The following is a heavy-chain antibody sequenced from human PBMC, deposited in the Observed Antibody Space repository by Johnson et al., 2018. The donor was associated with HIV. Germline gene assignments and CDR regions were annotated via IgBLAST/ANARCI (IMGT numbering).Heavy chain of an antibody. CDR3: ARAEQLAGGAFDI. J-gene: IGHJ3*02. V-gene: IGHV3-30*04. D-gene: IGHD6-6*01. Sequence: QMQLVESGGGVVQPGRSLRLSCAASGFTFSSYAMHWVRQAPGKGLEWVAVISYDGSNKYYADSVKGRFTISIDNSKNTLYLQMNSLRAEDTAVYYCARAEQLAGGAFDIWGQGTMVTVSS. CDR2: ISYDGSNK. CDR1: GFTFSSYA.